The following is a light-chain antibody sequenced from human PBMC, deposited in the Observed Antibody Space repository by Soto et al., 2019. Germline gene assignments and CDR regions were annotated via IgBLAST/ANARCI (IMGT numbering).Light chain of an antibody. J-gene: IGKJ2*01. V-gene: IGKV2D-29*01. Sequence: DIVMTQTPLSLSVTPGQPASISCKSSQSLLHTNGKTYFYWFLQKPGQPPQLLIYEVSSRFSGVPDKFSGSGSGTDFTLQISRVESEDVGIYYCMQSVQVPYTFGQGTKLEI. CDR2: EVS. CDR1: QSLLHTNGKTY. CDR3: MQSVQVPYT.